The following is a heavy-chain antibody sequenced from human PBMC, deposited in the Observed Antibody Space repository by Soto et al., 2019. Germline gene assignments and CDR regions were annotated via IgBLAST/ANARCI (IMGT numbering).Heavy chain of an antibody. CDR1: GGSFSGYY. Sequence: SETLSLTCAVYGGSFSGYYWSWIRQPPGKGLEWIGSIYYSGSTNYNPSLKSRVTISVDTSKNQFSLKLSSVTAADTAVYYCARVVAATFRHFVYWGQGTLVTVSS. J-gene: IGHJ4*02. CDR2: IYYSGST. CDR3: ARVVAATFRHFVY. D-gene: IGHD2-15*01. V-gene: IGHV4-34*01.